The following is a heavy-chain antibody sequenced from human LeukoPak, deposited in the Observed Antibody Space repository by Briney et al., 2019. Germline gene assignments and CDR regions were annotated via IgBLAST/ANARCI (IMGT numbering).Heavy chain of an antibody. V-gene: IGHV4-39*01. CDR3: ARLGIAAAGTVDY. D-gene: IGHD6-13*01. CDR2: IYYSGST. CDR1: GGSISSSSYY. J-gene: IGHJ4*02. Sequence: PSETLSLTCTVSGGSISSSSYYWGWIRQPPGKGLEWIGSIYYSGSTYYNPSLKSRVTISVDTSKNQFPLKLSSVTAADTAVYYCARLGIAAAGTVDYWGQGTLVTVSS.